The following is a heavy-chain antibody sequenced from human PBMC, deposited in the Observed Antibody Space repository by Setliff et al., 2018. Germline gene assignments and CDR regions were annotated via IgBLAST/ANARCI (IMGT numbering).Heavy chain of an antibody. D-gene: IGHD6-25*01. Sequence: GASLKISCKASGYSFPSYWIGWVRQVPGKGLEWMGIIYPGDSHTRYSPSFQGQVTISADKSILTAFLQWTYLKASDSAMYYCARLGRNNSAPPGDYWGQGTLVTVSS. CDR1: GYSFPSYW. J-gene: IGHJ4*02. CDR2: IYPGDSHT. CDR3: ARLGRNNSAPPGDY. V-gene: IGHV5-51*01.